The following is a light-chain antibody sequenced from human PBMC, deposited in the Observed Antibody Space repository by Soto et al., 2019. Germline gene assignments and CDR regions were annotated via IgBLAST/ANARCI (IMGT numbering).Light chain of an antibody. V-gene: IGLV2-14*01. J-gene: IGLJ1*01. CDR3: SSISTISTPIV. CDR1: SSDIGLYNY. Sequence: HSVLSQPASMSGSPGQSITIPCTGASSDIGLYNYVSWYQHHPGKAPKLLISEVNVRPSGLSDRFSASKAGNTASLTISGLQPEDEAYYYCSSISTISTPIVFGSGTKVTV. CDR2: EVN.